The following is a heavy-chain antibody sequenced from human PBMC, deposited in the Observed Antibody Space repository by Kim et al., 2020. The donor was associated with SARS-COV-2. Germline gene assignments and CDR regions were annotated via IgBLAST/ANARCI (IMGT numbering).Heavy chain of an antibody. CDR2: IYYSGST. D-gene: IGHD1-26*01. J-gene: IGHJ6*02. CDR1: GGSISSYY. V-gene: IGHV4-59*13. CDR3: AGGVGTFYYYYGMDV. Sequence: SETLSLTCTVSGGSISSYYWSWIRQPPGKGLEWIGYIYYSGSTNYNPSLKSRVTISVDTSKNQFSLKLSSVTAADTAVYYCAGGVGTFYYYYGMDVWGPGTTVTVFS.